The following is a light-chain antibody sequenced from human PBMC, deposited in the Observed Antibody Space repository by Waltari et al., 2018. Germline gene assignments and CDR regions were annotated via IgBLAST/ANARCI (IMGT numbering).Light chain of an antibody. V-gene: IGLV1-40*01. CDR2: GNN. CDR3: QSYDSSLSDSYV. J-gene: IGLJ1*01. Sequence: QSVLTQPPSVSGAPGQRVTISCPGSSSNIGADYDVHWYQQLPGTAPNLLIYGNNNRPSGVPDRFSGSKSGTSASLAITGLQAEDEADYFCQSYDSSLSDSYVFGTGTKVTVL. CDR1: SSNIGADYD.